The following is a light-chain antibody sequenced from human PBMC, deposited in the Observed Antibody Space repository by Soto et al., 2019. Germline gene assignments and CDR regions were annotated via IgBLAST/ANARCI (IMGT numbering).Light chain of an antibody. CDR1: QSVNY. CDR2: GAS. CDR3: QQYGRSPPRT. J-gene: IGKJ2*01. V-gene: IGKV3-20*01. Sequence: EIVLTQSPGTLSLSPGERATLSCTASQSVNYVAWYQQKAGQGPRLLIYGASNRATGIPDRFSASGSVTDFTLTISRLEPEDSAVYYCQQYGRSPPRTFGKGTKLEIK.